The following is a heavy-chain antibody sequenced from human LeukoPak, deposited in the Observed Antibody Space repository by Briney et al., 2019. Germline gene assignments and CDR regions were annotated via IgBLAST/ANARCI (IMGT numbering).Heavy chain of an antibody. CDR1: GYTFSTYW. CDR3: VRHGLGTNWFGFDY. J-gene: IGHJ4*02. CDR2: IYPADSNP. Sequence: GESLKISCKGSGYTFSTYWIGWVRQMPGKGLEWMGIIYPADSNPRYSPSFRGQVTISSDKSISTAYLQWSSLKASDSAMYYCVRHGLGTNWFGFDYWGQGTLVTVSS. D-gene: IGHD1-1*01. V-gene: IGHV5-51*01.